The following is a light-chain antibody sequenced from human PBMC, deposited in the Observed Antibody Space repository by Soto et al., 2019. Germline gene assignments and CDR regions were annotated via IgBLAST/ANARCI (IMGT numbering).Light chain of an antibody. CDR1: QSVSSSY. V-gene: IGKV3-20*01. CDR2: AAS. J-gene: IGKJ1*01. Sequence: EIVLTQSPGPLSLSPGERATLSCRASQSVSSSYLAWYQQKPGQAPRLLIYAASSRATGIPDRFSGSGSGTDFTLTISRLEPEDFAVYYCQQYGSSRTFGQGTKVEIK. CDR3: QQYGSSRT.